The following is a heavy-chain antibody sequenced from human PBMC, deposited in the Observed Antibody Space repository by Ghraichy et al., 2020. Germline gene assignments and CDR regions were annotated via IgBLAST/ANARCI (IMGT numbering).Heavy chain of an antibody. J-gene: IGHJ5*02. CDR3: ARDSGSGWLGWFDP. V-gene: IGHV3-11*05. CDR2: ISGSTSYT. D-gene: IGHD6-13*01. Sequence: GGSLRLSCAGSGFSFSDYYMNWIRQAPGKGLEWISYISGSTSYTNYADSVKGRFTISRDNAKNSLYLQMNSLRADDTAVYYCARDSGSGWLGWFDPWGQGTLVTVSS. CDR1: GFSFSDYY.